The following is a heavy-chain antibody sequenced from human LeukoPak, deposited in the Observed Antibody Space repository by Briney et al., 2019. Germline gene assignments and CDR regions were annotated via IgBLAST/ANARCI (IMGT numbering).Heavy chain of an antibody. CDR3: ARRGGKNYGDYLLYYYYMDV. CDR1: GYSFSSYG. D-gene: IGHD4-17*01. CDR2: ISAYNGDT. V-gene: IGHV1-18*01. Sequence: ASVKVSCKASGYSFSSYGISWVRQAPGQGLEWMGWISAYNGDTHYAQKFQGRVTMTTDTSTSTAYMELRSLRSDDTAMYYCARRGGKNYGDYLLYYYYMDVWGKGTTVTVSS. J-gene: IGHJ6*03.